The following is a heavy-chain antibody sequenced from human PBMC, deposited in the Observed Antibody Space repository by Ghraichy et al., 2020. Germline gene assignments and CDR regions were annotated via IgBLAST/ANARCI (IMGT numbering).Heavy chain of an antibody. CDR2: IYYSGST. CDR1: GGSINSNY. V-gene: IGHV4-59*01. J-gene: IGHJ5*02. CDR3: VRMMTAVSPFDP. Sequence: GSLRLSCTVSGGSINSNYWSWIRQPPGKGLEWIGYIYYSGSTNYNPSLKSRVTISVDTSKIQFSLRLNSVTAADTAMYYCVRMMTAVSPFDPWGQGTLVTVSS. D-gene: IGHD6-13*01.